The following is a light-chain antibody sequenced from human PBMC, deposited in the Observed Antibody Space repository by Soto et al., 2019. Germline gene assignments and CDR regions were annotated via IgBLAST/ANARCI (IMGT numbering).Light chain of an antibody. CDR1: SSNIGAEYD. CDR2: GDN. Sequence: QSVLTQAPSVSGAPGQRVAISCTGSSSNIGAEYDVHWYQQLPGTAPKRLIYGDNNRPSGVPDRFSGSKSGTSASLAITGLQPEDEADYYCQSYDSSMTTVVFGTGTKGTVL. J-gene: IGLJ1*01. V-gene: IGLV1-40*01. CDR3: QSYDSSMTTVV.